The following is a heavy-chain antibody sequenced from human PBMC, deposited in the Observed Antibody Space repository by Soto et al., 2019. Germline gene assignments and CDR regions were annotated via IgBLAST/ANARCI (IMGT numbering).Heavy chain of an antibody. CDR3: ANASYNIMTGSSPDY. J-gene: IGHJ4*02. Sequence: GGSLRLSCAASGFTFNHYAMNWVRQAPGKGLEWVSSISGSGDRTYYADAVKGRFTISRDNSKNTLFLLMSSLRAEDTSLYSCANASYNIMTGSSPDYWGQGTLVTVSS. V-gene: IGHV3-23*01. D-gene: IGHD3-9*01. CDR1: GFTFNHYA. CDR2: ISGSGDRT.